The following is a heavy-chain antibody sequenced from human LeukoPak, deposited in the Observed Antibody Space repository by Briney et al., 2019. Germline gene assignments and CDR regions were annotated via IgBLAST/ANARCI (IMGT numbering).Heavy chain of an antibody. CDR1: GYTFTTYG. CDR2: INTNTGNP. D-gene: IGHD3-16*02. V-gene: IGHV7-4-1*02. CDR3: ARAYQRLGGLSFPDS. Sequence: ASVKVSCKASGYTFTTYGMNWVRQAPGQGLEWMGWINTNTGNPTYAQGFTGRFVLSLDTSVTTTYLQISGLEAEDTAVYYCARAYQRLGGLSFPDSWGQGTLVTVSS. J-gene: IGHJ5*01.